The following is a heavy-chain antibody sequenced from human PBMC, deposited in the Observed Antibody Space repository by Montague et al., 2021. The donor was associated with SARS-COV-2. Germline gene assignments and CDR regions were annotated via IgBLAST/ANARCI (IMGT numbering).Heavy chain of an antibody. CDR1: GFTFSSYA. D-gene: IGHD6-13*01. CDR2: ISGSGGST. Sequence: LRLSWSASGFTFSSYAMSWVRQAPGKGLEWVSAISGSGGSTYYADSVKGRFTISRDNSKNTLYLQMNSLRAEDTAVYYCAKVGSSWYHGYYYGMDVWGQGTTVTVSS. V-gene: IGHV3-23*01. J-gene: IGHJ6*02. CDR3: AKVGSSWYHGYYYGMDV.